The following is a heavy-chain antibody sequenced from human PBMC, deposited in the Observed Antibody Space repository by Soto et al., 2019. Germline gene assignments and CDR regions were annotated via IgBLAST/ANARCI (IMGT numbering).Heavy chain of an antibody. D-gene: IGHD6-6*01. V-gene: IGHV1-69*08. CDR2: IVSFAGVP. CDR1: GDKFSSYT. Sequence: QVQLVQSGAEVRNPGSSVKVSCKASGDKFSSYTISWVRQAPGQGLEWMGRIVSFAGVPIYAKIFQVRITVTANSSSCIAYMELTSLTSDDTAVYYCAREPSIARVAIPLYSYYYIDVWGEGTAVTVSS. CDR3: AREPSIARVAIPLYSYYYIDV. J-gene: IGHJ6*03.